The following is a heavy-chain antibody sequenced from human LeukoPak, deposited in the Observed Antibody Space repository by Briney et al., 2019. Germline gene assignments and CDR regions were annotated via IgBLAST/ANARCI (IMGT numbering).Heavy chain of an antibody. Sequence: GGSLRLSCAASGFTFSSYEMNWVRQAPGKGLEWVSGINWNGGSTGYADSVKGRFTISRDNAKNSLYLQMNSLRAEDTALYYCARVAYSSDPLYYMDVWGKGTTVTVSS. V-gene: IGHV3-20*04. D-gene: IGHD6-25*01. CDR3: ARVAYSSDPLYYMDV. CDR1: GFTFSSYE. CDR2: INWNGGST. J-gene: IGHJ6*03.